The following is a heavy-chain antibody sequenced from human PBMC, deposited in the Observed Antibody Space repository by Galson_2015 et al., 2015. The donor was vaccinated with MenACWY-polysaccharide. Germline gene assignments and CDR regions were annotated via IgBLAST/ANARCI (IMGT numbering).Heavy chain of an antibody. V-gene: IGHV3-30*18. Sequence: SLRLSCAASGFTFSTYAMHWVRQAPGQGLEWMATISSSGGDKYYADSVKGRFTISRDNSNNTLYLEMSSLRAGDTAVYYCVKNGYTGSSYGYVDSWGQGTLGTVSS. J-gene: IGHJ4*02. CDR3: VKNGYTGSSYGYVDS. CDR1: GFTFSTYA. D-gene: IGHD1-26*01. CDR2: ISSSGGDK.